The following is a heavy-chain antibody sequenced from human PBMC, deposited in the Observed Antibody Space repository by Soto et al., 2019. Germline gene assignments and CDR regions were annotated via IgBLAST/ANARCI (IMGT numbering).Heavy chain of an antibody. V-gene: IGHV4-31*02. Sequence: TSETLSLTCTFSGGSISSGGYYWSWIRQHPGKGLEWIGYIFYIGSTYYNPSLKSRVNISVDTSKNQFSLKLSSVTAADTAVYYCARSIDSWGQGTLVTVS. CDR2: IFYIGST. J-gene: IGHJ5*01. CDR3: ARSIDS. CDR1: GGSISSGGYY.